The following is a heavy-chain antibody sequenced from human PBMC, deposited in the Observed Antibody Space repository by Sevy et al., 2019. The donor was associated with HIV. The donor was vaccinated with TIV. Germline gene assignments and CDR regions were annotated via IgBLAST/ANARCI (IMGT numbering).Heavy chain of an antibody. Sequence: GGSLRLSCAASGFTFTNYWMHWVRQAPGKGGGWVSRVDNDGSGTNYADSVKGRFTISRDNAKNTVYLQMNGLRAEDTALYSCTRYMYGIDYWGQGTLVTVSS. CDR3: TRYMYGIDY. V-gene: IGHV3-74*01. D-gene: IGHD2-8*01. CDR1: GFTFTNYW. CDR2: VDNDGSGT. J-gene: IGHJ4*02.